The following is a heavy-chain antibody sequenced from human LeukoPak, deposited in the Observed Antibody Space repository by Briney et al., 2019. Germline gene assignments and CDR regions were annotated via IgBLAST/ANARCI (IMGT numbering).Heavy chain of an antibody. CDR3: ARGRNVEMATIVLYFDY. CDR2: IIPIFGTA. J-gene: IGHJ4*02. Sequence: SVKVSCKASGYAFITYYMHWVRQAPGQGLEWMGGIIPIFGTANYAQKFQGRVTITADESTSTAYMELCSLRSEDTAVYYCARGRNVEMATIVLYFDYWGQGTLVTVSS. V-gene: IGHV1-69*13. CDR1: GYAFITYY. D-gene: IGHD5-24*01.